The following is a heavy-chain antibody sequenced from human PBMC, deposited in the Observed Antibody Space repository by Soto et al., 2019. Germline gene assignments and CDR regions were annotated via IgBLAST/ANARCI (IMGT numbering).Heavy chain of an antibody. D-gene: IGHD1-1*01. CDR3: AKDLEPKLYYYYYYGMDV. V-gene: IGHV3-30*18. J-gene: IGHJ6*02. CDR2: ISYDGSNK. Sequence: GGSLRLSCAASGFTFSSYGMHWVRQAPGKGLEWVAVISYDGSNKYYADSVRGRFTISRDNSKNTLYLQMNSLRAEDTAVYYCAKDLEPKLYYYYYYGMDVWGQGTTVTVSS. CDR1: GFTFSSYG.